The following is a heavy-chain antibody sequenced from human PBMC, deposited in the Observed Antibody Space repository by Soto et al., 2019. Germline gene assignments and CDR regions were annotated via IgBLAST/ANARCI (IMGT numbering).Heavy chain of an antibody. V-gene: IGHV4-61*01. Sequence: QVQLQESGPGLVKPSETLAVTCTVSGGSVSGGSYYWSWIRQPPGKGLEWVGCISNTRSADYTPTLKSRVNISVHTSKRQFTPRLNSATAADTADYYCARAHSGYDPLGMDVWGQGTTVTVSS. D-gene: IGHD5-12*01. J-gene: IGHJ6*02. CDR1: GGSVSGGSYY. CDR3: ARAHSGYDPLGMDV. CDR2: ISNTRSA.